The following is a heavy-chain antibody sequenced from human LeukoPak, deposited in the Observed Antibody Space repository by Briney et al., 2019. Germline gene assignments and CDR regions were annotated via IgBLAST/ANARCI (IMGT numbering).Heavy chain of an antibody. CDR2: IYYSGST. D-gene: IGHD1-26*01. CDR1: GGSFSGYY. V-gene: IGHV4-30-4*01. Sequence: SETLSLTCAVYGGSFSGYYWSWIRQPPGKGLEWIGYIYYSGSTYYNPSLKSRVTISVDTSKNQFSLKLSSVTAADTAVYYCARAVEHSGSHGLPFDYWGQGTLVTVSS. CDR3: ARAVEHSGSHGLPFDY. J-gene: IGHJ4*02.